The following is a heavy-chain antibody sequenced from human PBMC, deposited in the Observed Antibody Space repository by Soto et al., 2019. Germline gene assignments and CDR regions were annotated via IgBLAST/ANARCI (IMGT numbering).Heavy chain of an antibody. V-gene: IGHV1-69*06. J-gene: IGHJ6*02. CDR3: ARDVNYYDSSGYYYYYYGMDV. CDR2: IIPIFGTA. Sequence: SVKVSCKASGGTFSSYAISWVRQAPGQGLEWMGGIIPIFGTANYAQKFQGRVTITADKSTSTAYMELSSLRSEDTAVYYCARDVNYYDSSGYYYYYYGMDVWGQGTTVTVSS. CDR1: GGTFSSYA. D-gene: IGHD3-22*01.